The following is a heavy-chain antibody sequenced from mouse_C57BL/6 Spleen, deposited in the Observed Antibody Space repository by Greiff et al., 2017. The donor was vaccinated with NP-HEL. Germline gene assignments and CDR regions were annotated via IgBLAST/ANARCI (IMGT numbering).Heavy chain of an antibody. CDR1: GFSFNTYA. V-gene: IGHV10-1*01. D-gene: IGHD1-1*02. Sequence: DVQLVESGGGLVQPKGSLKLSCAASGFSFNTYAMNWVRQAPGKGLEWVARIRSKSNNYATYYADSVKDRFTISRDDSESMLYLQMNNLKTEDTAMYYCVGDYGVYWYFDVWGTGTTVTVSS. J-gene: IGHJ1*03. CDR2: IRSKSNNYAT. CDR3: VGDYGVYWYFDV.